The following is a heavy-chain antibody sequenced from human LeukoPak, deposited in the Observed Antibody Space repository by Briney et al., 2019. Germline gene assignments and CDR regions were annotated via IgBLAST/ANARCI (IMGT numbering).Heavy chain of an antibody. CDR3: ARHIEAGVYYFDY. J-gene: IGHJ4*02. Sequence: GASVKVSCKASGYTFTDYYLHWVRQAPGQGLEWMGWINPNSGGTIYAQKFKGRVTMTRDTSISTAYMELSRLRSDDSALYYCARHIEAGVYYFDYWGQGALVTVSS. CDR2: INPNSGGT. V-gene: IGHV1-2*02. CDR1: GYTFTDYY. D-gene: IGHD6-13*01.